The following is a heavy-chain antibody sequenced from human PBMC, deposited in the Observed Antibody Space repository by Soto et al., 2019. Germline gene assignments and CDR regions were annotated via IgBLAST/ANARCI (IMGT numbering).Heavy chain of an antibody. CDR1: GFTISTHG. Sequence: QAQLVESGGGVVQPGTSLRLSCAASGFTISTHGMHWVRQAPGKGLEWLANIWYDGSNKFYAESVKGRLSISKDNSKNTLYLQMSSLRAEDKAVYYCAAATTWNFHFPYWGQGTQVTVSS. D-gene: IGHD1-7*01. CDR3: AAATTWNFHFPY. CDR2: IWYDGSNK. J-gene: IGHJ4*02. V-gene: IGHV3-33*03.